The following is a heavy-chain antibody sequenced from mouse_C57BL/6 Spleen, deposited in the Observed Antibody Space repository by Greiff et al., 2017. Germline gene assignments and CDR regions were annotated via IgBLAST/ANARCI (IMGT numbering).Heavy chain of an antibody. CDR3: AREGGTAQATGAMDD. Sequence: QVQLQQSGAELMKPGASVKLSCKATGYTFTGYWIEWVKQRHGHGLEWIGEILPGSGSTNYNEKFKGKATFTADTSSNTAYRQLSSLTTEDSAIYDGAREGGTAQATGAMDDWGQGTSVTVSS. CDR2: ILPGSGST. CDR1: GYTFTGYW. D-gene: IGHD3-2*02. J-gene: IGHJ4*01. V-gene: IGHV1-9*01.